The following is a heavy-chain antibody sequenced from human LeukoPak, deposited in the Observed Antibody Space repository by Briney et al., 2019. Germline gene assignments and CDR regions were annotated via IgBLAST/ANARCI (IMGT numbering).Heavy chain of an antibody. D-gene: IGHD3-22*01. Sequence: GGSLRLSCAASGFTVSSNYMRWVRQAPGKGLDWVSVIYSDGSTYYADSVKGRFTISRDNSKNTLYLQMNSLRAEDTAVYYCARIPIVVITSGGYWGQGTLVTVSS. V-gene: IGHV3-53*01. CDR2: IYSDGST. CDR3: ARIPIVVITSGGY. J-gene: IGHJ4*02. CDR1: GFTVSSNY.